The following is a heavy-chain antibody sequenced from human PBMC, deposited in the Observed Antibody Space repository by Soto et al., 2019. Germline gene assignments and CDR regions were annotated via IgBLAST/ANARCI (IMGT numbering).Heavy chain of an antibody. CDR3: AREGLLWFGALPTYNWFDP. Sequence: QVQLVQSGAEVKKPGSSVKVSCKASGGTFSSYTISWVRQAPGQGLEWMGRIIPILGIANYAQKFQGRVTITADKSTSTAYMELSSLRSEDTAVYYCAREGLLWFGALPTYNWFDPWGQGTLVTVSS. CDR1: GGTFSSYT. D-gene: IGHD3-10*01. CDR2: IIPILGIA. J-gene: IGHJ5*02. V-gene: IGHV1-69*08.